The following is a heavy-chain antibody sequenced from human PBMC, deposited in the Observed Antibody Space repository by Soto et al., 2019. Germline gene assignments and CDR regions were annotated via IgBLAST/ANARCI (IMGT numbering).Heavy chain of an antibody. J-gene: IGHJ4*02. V-gene: IGHV4-31*03. CDR3: ARGRSSSGWNCPDY. CDR1: GGSISSGGYY. CDR2: SYYSGST. D-gene: IGHD6-19*01. Sequence: QVQLQESGPGLVKPSQTLSLTCTVSGGSISSGGYYWSWIRQHPGKGLEWIGDSYYSGSTYYNPSLKSRVTISVDTSKNQFSLKLSSVTAADTAVYYCARGRSSSGWNCPDYWGQGTLVTVSS.